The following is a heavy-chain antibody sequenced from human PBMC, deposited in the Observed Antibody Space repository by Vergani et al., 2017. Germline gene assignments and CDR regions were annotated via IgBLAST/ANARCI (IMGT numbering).Heavy chain of an antibody. V-gene: IGHV3-21*01. CDR1: GFTFSSHR. J-gene: IGHJ4*02. Sequence: EVQLVESGGGLVKPGGSLRLSCAASGFTFSSHRMNWVRQAPGKGLEWVSFISSSGSYIYYADSVKGRFTISRDNAKNSLYLQMNSLRAEDTSVYYCAREMRCRGGSCYTSTHDYWGQGTLVTVSS. CDR3: AREMRCRGGSCYTSTHDY. CDR2: ISSSGSYI. D-gene: IGHD2-15*01.